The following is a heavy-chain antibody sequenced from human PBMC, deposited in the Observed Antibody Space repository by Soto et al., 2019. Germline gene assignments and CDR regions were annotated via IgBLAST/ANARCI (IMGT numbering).Heavy chain of an antibody. Sequence: QVHLVQSGAEVKKPGSSVKVSCNASGGNFRSESINSVRQAPGQGPEWMGGIIPFFGTSDYAQKFQGRLRITADESTTTAYMELSSLTSEDTAVYYCARGHDFGGNSEASDIWGQGTMVIVSS. CDR1: GGNFRSES. J-gene: IGHJ3*02. CDR3: ARGHDFGGNSEASDI. V-gene: IGHV1-69*12. CDR2: IIPFFGTS. D-gene: IGHD3-16*01.